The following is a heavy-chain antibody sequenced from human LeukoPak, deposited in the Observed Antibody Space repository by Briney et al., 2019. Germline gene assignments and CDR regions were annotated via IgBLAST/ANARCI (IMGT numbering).Heavy chain of an antibody. Sequence: GGSLRLSCAASGFSFSNYWMHWVRQAPGKGLVWVSGISGNGGKIYYADSVKGRFTISRDNSKNTLYLQMNSLRGEDTAVYFCAKRDYYDSSGYAPLFDYWGQGTLVTVSP. V-gene: IGHV3-23*01. CDR3: AKRDYYDSSGYAPLFDY. D-gene: IGHD3-22*01. CDR1: GFSFSNYW. J-gene: IGHJ4*02. CDR2: ISGNGGKI.